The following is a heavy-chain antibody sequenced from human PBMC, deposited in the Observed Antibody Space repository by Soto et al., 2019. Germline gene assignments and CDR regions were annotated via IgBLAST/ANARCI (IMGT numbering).Heavy chain of an antibody. J-gene: IGHJ6*02. D-gene: IGHD1-20*01. Sequence: GGSLRLSCVASGFVFKNYEMNWVRQAPGKGLEWISYISNSGNTIYVADSMRGRFTISRDNAKNSLFLQMNSLRANDTAVYYCARDIDNRDYYYGLDVWGQGTTVTVSS. CDR1: GFVFKNYE. CDR2: ISNSGNTI. V-gene: IGHV3-48*03. CDR3: ARDIDNRDYYYGLDV.